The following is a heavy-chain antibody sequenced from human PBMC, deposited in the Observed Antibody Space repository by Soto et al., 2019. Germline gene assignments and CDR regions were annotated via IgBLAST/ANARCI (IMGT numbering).Heavy chain of an antibody. V-gene: IGHV4-31*03. Sequence: QVQLQESGPGLVKPSQTLSLTCTVSGGSISSGGYYWSWIRQHPGKGLEWIGYIYYSGSTYYNPSLKSRVTISVDTSKNQFSLKLSSVTAADTAVYYCARAPNLYGDFPYYYYGMDVWGQGTTVTVSS. D-gene: IGHD4-17*01. CDR2: IYYSGST. CDR1: GGSISSGGYY. J-gene: IGHJ6*02. CDR3: ARAPNLYGDFPYYYYGMDV.